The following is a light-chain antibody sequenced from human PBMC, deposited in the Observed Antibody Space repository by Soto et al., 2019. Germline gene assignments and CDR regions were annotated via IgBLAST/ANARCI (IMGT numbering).Light chain of an antibody. V-gene: IGKV1-39*01. CDR2: AAS. J-gene: IGKJ2*01. CDR1: QSISSY. CDR3: QQRYSSPYT. Sequence: EIQMTQSPSSLSSSAGERATITCRASQSISSYLNWYQQKPGKAPKLLIYAASSLQTGVPSRFSGSGSGTDFTLTISSRQPEDFAAYYCQQRYSSPYTFGRGTKLEIK.